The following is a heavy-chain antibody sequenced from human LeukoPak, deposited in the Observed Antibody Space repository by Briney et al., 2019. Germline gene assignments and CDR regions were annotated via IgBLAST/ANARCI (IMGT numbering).Heavy chain of an antibody. V-gene: IGHV4-34*01. CDR2: INHSGST. J-gene: IGHJ3*02. CDR1: GVSFSGYY. Sequence: SETLSLTCAVYGVSFSGYYWSWIRQLPGKGLEWIGEINHSGSTNYNPSLKSRVTISVDTPKNQFSLKLSSVTAADTAVYYCAKSNGYGLVDIWGQGTMVTVSS. D-gene: IGHD3-10*01. CDR3: AKSNGYGLVDI.